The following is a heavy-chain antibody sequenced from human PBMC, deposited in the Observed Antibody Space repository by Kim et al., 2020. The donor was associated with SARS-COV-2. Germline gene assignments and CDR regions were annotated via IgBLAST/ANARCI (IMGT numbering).Heavy chain of an antibody. CDR2: INHSGSA. V-gene: IGHV4-34*01. CDR3: ARGPYYYDRSGSRYYFDY. Sequence: SETLSLTCAVYGESLSGSYWSWIRQSPGKGLEWIGEINHSGSANYNPSLKSRVTISIDTSKNHFSLELGSVTAADTAVFHCARGPYYYDRSGSRYYFDYWGQGTLVTVSS. D-gene: IGHD3-22*01. CDR1: GESLSGSY. J-gene: IGHJ4*02.